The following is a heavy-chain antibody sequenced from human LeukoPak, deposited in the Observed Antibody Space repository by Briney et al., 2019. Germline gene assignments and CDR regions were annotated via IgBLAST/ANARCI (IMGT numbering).Heavy chain of an antibody. Sequence: ASVKVSCKASGYTFTGYYMHWVRQAPGQGLEWMGWINPNSGATNYAQKFQGRVIMTRDTSISSAYMEVRRLRSDDTAVYYCARVRTRIVATIWNNWFDPWGQGTLVTVSS. V-gene: IGHV1-2*02. CDR3: ARVRTRIVATIWNNWFDP. CDR1: GYTFTGYY. D-gene: IGHD5-12*01. J-gene: IGHJ5*02. CDR2: INPNSGAT.